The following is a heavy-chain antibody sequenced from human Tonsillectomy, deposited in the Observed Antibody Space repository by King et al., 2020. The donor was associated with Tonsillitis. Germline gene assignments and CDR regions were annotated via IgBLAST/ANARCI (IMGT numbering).Heavy chain of an antibody. Sequence: VQLPQWGAGLLKPSETLSLTCAVYGGSFSNYYWTWIRQPPGKGLEWIGELNHSGKTLYNPSLKSRVTISVDTSKNQFSLNLSSVTAADTAVYYCATEARKGQLNHLKYWGQGTLVTVSS. CDR2: LNHSGKT. CDR3: ATEARKGQLNHLKY. CDR1: GGSFSNYY. J-gene: IGHJ4*02. D-gene: IGHD1-1*01. V-gene: IGHV4-34*01.